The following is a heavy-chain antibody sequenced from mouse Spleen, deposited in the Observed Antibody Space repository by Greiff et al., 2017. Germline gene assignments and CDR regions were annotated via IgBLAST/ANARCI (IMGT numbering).Heavy chain of an antibody. CDR3: TRQDVGRRFAY. Sequence: EVHLVESGGGLVQPGGSRKLSCAASGFTFSIYGMAWIRQTPDKGLEWVATITNDGITTYYADSVKGRFTMSRDNAKNILYLHMRSLKSEDTAMYSCTRQDVGRRFAYWGQGTLVTVSS. V-gene: IGHV5-6*01. D-gene: IGHD4-1*01. CDR1: GFTFSIYG. CDR2: ITNDGITT. J-gene: IGHJ3*01.